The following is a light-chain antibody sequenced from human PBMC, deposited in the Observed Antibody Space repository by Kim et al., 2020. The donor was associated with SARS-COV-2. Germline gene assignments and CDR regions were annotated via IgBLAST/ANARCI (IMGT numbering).Light chain of an antibody. J-gene: IGLJ2*01. CDR2: RDY. Sequence: VSVALGQTARITCGGNNIGYKNVHWYQQKPGQAPVLVIYRDYNRPSGIPERFSGSNSGNTATLIVSRAQAGDEADYYCQVWDSSVVFGGGTKVTVL. CDR3: QVWDSSVV. V-gene: IGLV3-9*01. CDR1: NIGYKN.